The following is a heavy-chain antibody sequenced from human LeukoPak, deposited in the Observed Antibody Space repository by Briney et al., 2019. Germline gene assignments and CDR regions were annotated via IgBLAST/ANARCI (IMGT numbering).Heavy chain of an antibody. J-gene: IGHJ4*02. Sequence: PSETLSLTCAVYGGSFSGSYWNWIRQPPGRGLEWIGEINHSGSTSYNLSLKGRVTISLDTSKNQFSLELTSVTAADTAVYYCSRGEYYFDYWGQGTLVTVSS. CDR2: INHSGST. V-gene: IGHV4-34*07. D-gene: IGHD3-10*01. CDR3: SRGEYYFDY. CDR1: GGSFSGSY.